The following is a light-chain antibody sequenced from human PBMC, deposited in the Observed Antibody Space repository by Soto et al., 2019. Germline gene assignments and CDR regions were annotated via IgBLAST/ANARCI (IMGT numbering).Light chain of an antibody. CDR2: SAS. V-gene: IGKV1-39*01. Sequence: DIQMTQSPSSRSASVGDRVTITCRASQSISSYLNWYQQKPGKAPKLLIYSASSLQSGVPSRFSGSGSGTDFTLTINSLQPEDFATYYCQQSYSSPLTFGGGTKVELK. CDR1: QSISSY. J-gene: IGKJ4*01. CDR3: QQSYSSPLT.